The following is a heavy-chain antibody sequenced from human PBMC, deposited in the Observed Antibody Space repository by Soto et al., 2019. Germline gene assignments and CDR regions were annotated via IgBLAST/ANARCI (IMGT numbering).Heavy chain of an antibody. CDR1: GFTFSDHY. Sequence: GGSLRLSCAASGFTFSDHYMDWVRQAPGKGLEWVGRTRNKANSYTTEYAASVKGRFTISRDDSKNSLYLQMNSLETEDTAVYYCARDISRGNYYYYYGMDVWGHGTTVTVSS. V-gene: IGHV3-72*01. CDR2: TRNKANSYTT. D-gene: IGHD1-26*01. CDR3: ARDISRGNYYYYYGMDV. J-gene: IGHJ6*02.